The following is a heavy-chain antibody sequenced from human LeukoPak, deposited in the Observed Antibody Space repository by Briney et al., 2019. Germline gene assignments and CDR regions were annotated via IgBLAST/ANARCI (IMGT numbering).Heavy chain of an antibody. V-gene: IGHV4-4*07. CDR2: VYTSGST. Sequence: SESLSLTCTVSDDSIHNHIWNWIRQPAGKGLEWIGRVYTSGSTDYNPSLKSRVTISVDTSKNQFSLKLSSVTAADTAVYYCARSIYDILTAHRSPPMYYFDYWGQGTLVTVSS. CDR1: DDSIHNHI. J-gene: IGHJ4*02. CDR3: ARSIYDILTAHRSPPMYYFDY. D-gene: IGHD3-9*01.